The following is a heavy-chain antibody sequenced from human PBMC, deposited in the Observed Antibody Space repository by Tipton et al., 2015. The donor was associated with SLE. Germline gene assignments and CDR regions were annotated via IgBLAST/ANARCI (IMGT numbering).Heavy chain of an antibody. CDR1: GGSISSYY. CDR2: IYYSGST. D-gene: IGHD5-12*01. CDR3: ARRLTRYSGYDYFDY. J-gene: IGHJ4*02. V-gene: IGHV4-59*08. Sequence: TLSLTCTVSGGSISSYYWGWIRQPPGKGLEWIGYIYYSGSTNYNPSLKSRVTISADTSKNQFSLKLSSVTAADTAVYYCARRLTRYSGYDYFDYWGQGTLVTVSS.